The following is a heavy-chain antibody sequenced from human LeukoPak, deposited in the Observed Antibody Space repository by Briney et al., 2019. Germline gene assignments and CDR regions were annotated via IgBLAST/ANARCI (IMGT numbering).Heavy chain of an antibody. CDR2: ISGSSDST. V-gene: IGHV3-23*01. CDR3: ARSPPGPYLSGDSCPPTLTPFDY. D-gene: IGHD2-15*01. J-gene: IGHJ4*02. Sequence: PGVSLSLSCSGSGFTFTDYAMTWVRQAPGKGLEWVSAISGSSDSTYYADFVKGRFTISRDNTRNTLSLQMHSLRAEDTAVYYCARSPPGPYLSGDSCPPTLTPFDYWGLGTLVTVSS. CDR1: GFTFTDYA.